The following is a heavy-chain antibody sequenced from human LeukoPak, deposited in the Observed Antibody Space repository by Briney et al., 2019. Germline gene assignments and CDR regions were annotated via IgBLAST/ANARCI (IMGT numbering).Heavy chain of an antibody. CDR2: INPNSGGT. V-gene: IGHV1-2*02. CDR3: AISVGVAAGAERVGAFDI. J-gene: IGHJ3*02. D-gene: IGHD6-13*01. Sequence: ASVKVSCKASGYTFTGYYMHWVRQAPGQGLEWMGWINPNSGGTNYAQKFQGRVTMTRDTSTSTGYMELRSLRFDDTAVYYCAISVGVAAGAERVGAFDIWGQGIMVTVSS. CDR1: GYTFTGYY.